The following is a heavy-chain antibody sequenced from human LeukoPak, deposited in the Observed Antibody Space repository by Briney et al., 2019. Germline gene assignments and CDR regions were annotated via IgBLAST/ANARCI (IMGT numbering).Heavy chain of an antibody. CDR1: GYTFTSYG. CDR2: ISAYNGNT. D-gene: IGHD1-26*01. CDR3: ARSSLNSGSYPGDY. Sequence: ASVKVSCEASGYTFTSYGISWVRQAPGQGLEWMGWISAYNGNTNYAQKLQGKVTTTTDTSTSTAYMELRSLRSDDTAVYYCARSSLNSGSYPGDYWGQGTLVTVSS. V-gene: IGHV1-18*01. J-gene: IGHJ4*02.